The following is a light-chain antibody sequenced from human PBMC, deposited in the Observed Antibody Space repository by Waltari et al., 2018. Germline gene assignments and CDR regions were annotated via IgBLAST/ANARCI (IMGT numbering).Light chain of an antibody. CDR1: QSVRNN. Sequence: DTGMTQSPATLSASPGGRATLSCRTSQSVRNNLAWYQQKAGQPPRLLIYAASTRATGVPDRFSGSGSGTDFTLTISSLQSEDFAVYYCQQYNNWPPWTFGQGTKVEV. CDR2: AAS. CDR3: QQYNNWPPWT. V-gene: IGKV3-15*01. J-gene: IGKJ1*01.